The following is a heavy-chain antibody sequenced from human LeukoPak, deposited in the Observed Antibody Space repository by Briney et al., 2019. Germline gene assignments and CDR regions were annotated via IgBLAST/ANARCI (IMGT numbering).Heavy chain of an antibody. CDR3: AKELQWLVILSRHYSTFDY. CDR2: ISYDGSNK. D-gene: IGHD6-19*01. CDR1: GFTSSSYG. Sequence: PGGSLRLSCAASGFTSSSYGMHWVRQAPGKGLEWVAVISYDGSNKYYADSVKGRFTISRDNSKNTLYLQMNSLRAEDTAVYYCAKELQWLVILSRHYSTFDYWGQGTLVTVSS. J-gene: IGHJ4*02. V-gene: IGHV3-30*18.